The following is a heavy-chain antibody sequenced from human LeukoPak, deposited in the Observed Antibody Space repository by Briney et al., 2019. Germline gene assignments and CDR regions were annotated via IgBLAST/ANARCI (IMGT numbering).Heavy chain of an antibody. J-gene: IGHJ3*01. D-gene: IGHD3-16*01. CDR1: GFIFDNAW. CDR3: FQDVLNMFTFGFGV. Sequence: MSGGSLRLSCAASGFIFDNAWMNWVRQPPGKGLEWVGHIKSKREGGTRDYAAPVKGRFTISRDDSLDTLYLQMNSLKTEDTAMYYFFQDVLNMFTFGFGVGGKGTRVTVPS. V-gene: IGHV3-15*01. CDR2: IKSKREGGTR.